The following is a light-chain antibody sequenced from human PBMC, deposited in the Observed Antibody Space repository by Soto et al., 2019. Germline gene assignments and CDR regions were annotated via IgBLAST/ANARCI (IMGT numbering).Light chain of an antibody. CDR3: QQYNNWPLT. V-gene: IGKV3D-15*01. J-gene: IGKJ5*01. CDR2: GAS. CDR1: QTISTN. Sequence: EIVLTQSPATLSVSPWETATLSCRASQTISTNLAWHQQRPGQAPRLLIYGASTRATGVPARFSGGGSGTEFTLTITSLQSEDFAVYWCQQYNNWPLTVGPGTRLEIK.